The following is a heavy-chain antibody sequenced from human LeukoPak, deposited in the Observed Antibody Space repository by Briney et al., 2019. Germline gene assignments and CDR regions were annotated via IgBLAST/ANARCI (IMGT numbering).Heavy chain of an antibody. CDR2: ISSTSIYL. V-gene: IGHV3-21*01. Sequence: PGGSLRLSCAASGFTFSSYSMDWVRQAPGKGLEWVSSISSTSIYLYYADSVKGRFTISRDNAKNSLYLQMNSLGAEDTAVYYCARHYGDYPLDDWGQGTLVTVSS. CDR3: ARHYGDYPLDD. D-gene: IGHD4-17*01. J-gene: IGHJ4*02. CDR1: GFTFSSYS.